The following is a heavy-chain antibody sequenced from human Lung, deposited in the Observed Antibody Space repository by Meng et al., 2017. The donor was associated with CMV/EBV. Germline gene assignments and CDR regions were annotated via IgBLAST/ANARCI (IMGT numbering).Heavy chain of an antibody. D-gene: IGHD2-8*02. Sequence: GEXXTISCAASGFTFSSYWMTWVRQAPGKGLEWVANIKQDGSEKYYVESVKGRFTISRDNAKNSLYLQMNSLRVEDTAMYYCARGTAPNDYWGQGTLVTVSS. J-gene: IGHJ4*02. CDR1: GFTFSSYW. CDR2: IKQDGSEK. V-gene: IGHV3-7*01. CDR3: ARGTAPNDY.